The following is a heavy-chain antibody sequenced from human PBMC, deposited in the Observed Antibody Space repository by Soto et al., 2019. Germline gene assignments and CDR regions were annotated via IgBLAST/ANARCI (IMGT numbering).Heavy chain of an antibody. D-gene: IGHD3-9*01. J-gene: IGHJ5*01. Sequence: SETLSLTCTVSGDSVSSGSSNWSWIRQPPGKGLEWIGYVHSSGSTNYNPSLKSRVTISVDTSKNQFSLKLSSVTAADTAVYYCARENILTGYYPENWFDSWGQGTLVTVSS. CDR1: GDSVSSGSSN. CDR2: VHSSGST. V-gene: IGHV4-61*01. CDR3: ARENILTGYYPENWFDS.